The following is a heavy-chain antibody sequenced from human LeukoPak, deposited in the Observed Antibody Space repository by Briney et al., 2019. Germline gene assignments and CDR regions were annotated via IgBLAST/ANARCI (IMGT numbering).Heavy chain of an antibody. CDR3: ARVRLSYYYYGMDV. CDR2: IIPIFGTA. Sequence: ASVKVSCKASGGTFSSYAISWVRQAPGQGLEWMGGIIPIFGTANYAQKFQGRVTTTADGSTSTAYMELSSLRSEDTAVYYCARVRLSYYYYGMDVWGQGTTVTVSS. J-gene: IGHJ6*02. V-gene: IGHV1-69*13. CDR1: GGTFSSYA.